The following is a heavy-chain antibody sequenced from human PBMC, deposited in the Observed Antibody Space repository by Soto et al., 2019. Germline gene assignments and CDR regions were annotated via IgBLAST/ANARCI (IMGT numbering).Heavy chain of an antibody. CDR3: ARGRHGDYAWGLYYYYYGMDV. J-gene: IGHJ6*02. CDR1: GGSISSYY. D-gene: IGHD4-17*01. CDR2: IYYSGST. V-gene: IGHV4-59*01. Sequence: SETLSLTCTVSGGSISSYYWSWIRQPPGKGLEWIGYIYYSGSTNYNPSLKSRVAISVDTSKNQFSLKLSSVTAADTAVYYCARGRHGDYAWGLYYYYYGMDVWGQGTTVTVS.